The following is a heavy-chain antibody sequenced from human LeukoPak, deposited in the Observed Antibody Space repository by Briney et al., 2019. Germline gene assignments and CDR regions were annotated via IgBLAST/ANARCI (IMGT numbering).Heavy chain of an antibody. D-gene: IGHD3-22*01. V-gene: IGHV4-59*01. CDR3: ARRYYDSSGYYYFDY. CDR2: GFHSGST. J-gene: IGHJ4*02. CDR1: DGSLSSYY. Sequence: SETLSLTCTVSDGSLSSYYWSWIRQPPGQGLEWIGYGFHSGSTTYNPSLKSRVTISVDTSKNQFSLKLSSVTAADTAVYYCARRYYDSSGYYYFDYWGQGTLDTVSS.